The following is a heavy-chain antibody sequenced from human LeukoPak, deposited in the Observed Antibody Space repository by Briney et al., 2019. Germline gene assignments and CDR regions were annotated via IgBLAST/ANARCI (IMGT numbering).Heavy chain of an antibody. CDR1: GYSFTSYW. CDR3: ARRGTTGDDAFDI. Sequence: GESLKISREGSGYSFTSYWIGWVRQMPGKGLEWMGIIYPGDSDTRYSPSFQGQVTISADKSISTAYLQWSSLKASDTAMYYCARRGTTGDDAFDIWGQGTMVTVSS. D-gene: IGHD1-1*01. CDR2: IYPGDSDT. V-gene: IGHV5-51*01. J-gene: IGHJ3*02.